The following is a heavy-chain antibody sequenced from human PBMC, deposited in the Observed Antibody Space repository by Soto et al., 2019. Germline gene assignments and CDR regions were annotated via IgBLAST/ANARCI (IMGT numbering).Heavy chain of an antibody. CDR3: ARDLRFSSTNYFDF. CDR1: GFLFTDYY. Sequence: GESLKISCTASGFLFTDYYMGWIRQPPGKGLEWLAYIDGSSDYTNSADSVKGRFTISRDNAKNSVFLQMNNLRADDTAVYYCARDLRFSSTNYFDFWGRGTLVTVSS. CDR2: IDGSSDYT. V-gene: IGHV3-11*06. D-gene: IGHD2-8*01. J-gene: IGHJ4*02.